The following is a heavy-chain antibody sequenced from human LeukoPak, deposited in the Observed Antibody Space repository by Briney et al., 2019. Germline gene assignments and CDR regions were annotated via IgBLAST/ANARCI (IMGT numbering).Heavy chain of an antibody. CDR3: ARQLQRGYSYSDY. Sequence: GESLKISCKGSGYSFTTYWIGWVRQMPGKGLEWMRIIYPGDSDTRYSPSFQGQVTISADKSISTAYLQWSSLKASDTAMYYCARQLQRGYSYSDYWGQGTLVTVSS. V-gene: IGHV5-51*01. J-gene: IGHJ4*02. CDR2: IYPGDSDT. CDR1: GYSFTTYW. D-gene: IGHD5-18*01.